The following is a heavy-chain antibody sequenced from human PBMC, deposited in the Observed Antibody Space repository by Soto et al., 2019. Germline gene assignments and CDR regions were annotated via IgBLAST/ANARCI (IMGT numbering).Heavy chain of an antibody. CDR3: AKDRGLVLSFYFDY. J-gene: IGHJ4*02. Sequence: EVQLVESGGGLVQPGRSLRLSCAASGFTFDDYAMHWVRQAPGKGLEWVSGISWNSGSIGYADSVKGLFTISRDNAKNSLYLQMNSRRAEDTALYYCAKDRGLVLSFYFDYWGQGTLVTVSS. V-gene: IGHV3-9*01. CDR2: ISWNSGSI. CDR1: GFTFDDYA. D-gene: IGHD6-19*01.